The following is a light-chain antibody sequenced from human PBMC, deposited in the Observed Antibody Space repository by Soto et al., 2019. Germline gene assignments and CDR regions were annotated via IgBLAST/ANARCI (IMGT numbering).Light chain of an antibody. J-gene: IGKJ2*01. CDR3: QQYKNYSPST. Sequence: DIEMTQSPSTLSASVGDRVTVTCRASQSIGNLLAWYQQKPGKAPNLLISDASHLESGVPSRFSGSGSETEFTLTITSLQPEDFATYYCQQYKNYSPSTFGQGTKLDI. V-gene: IGKV1-5*01. CDR1: QSIGNL. CDR2: DAS.